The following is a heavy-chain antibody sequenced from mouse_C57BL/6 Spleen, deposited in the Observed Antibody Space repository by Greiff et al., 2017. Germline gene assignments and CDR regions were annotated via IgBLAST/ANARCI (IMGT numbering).Heavy chain of an antibody. J-gene: IGHJ4*01. D-gene: IGHD2-4*01. V-gene: IGHV5-9-1*02. Sequence: DVHLVESGEGLVKPGGSLKLSCAASGFTFSSYAMSWVRQTPEKRLEWVAYISSGGDYIYYADTVKGRFTISRDNARNTLYLQMSSLKSEDTAMYYCTRGDYDYVGGAMDYWGQGTSVTVSS. CDR2: ISSGGDYI. CDR3: TRGDYDYVGGAMDY. CDR1: GFTFSSYA.